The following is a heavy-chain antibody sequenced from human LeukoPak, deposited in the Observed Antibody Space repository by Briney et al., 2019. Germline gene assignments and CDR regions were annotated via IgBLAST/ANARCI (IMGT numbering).Heavy chain of an antibody. CDR2: TYYRSKWYN. CDR1: GDSVSSNTPA. J-gene: IGHJ4*02. D-gene: IGHD6-13*01. Sequence: PSQTLSLTCAISGDSVSSNTPAWNWIRQSPSRGLEWLGRTYYRSKWYNDYAVSVRSRITINPDTAKTQFSLQLNSVTPEDTAVYYCARQQRGAFDYWGQGTLVTVSS. CDR3: ARQQRGAFDY. V-gene: IGHV6-1*01.